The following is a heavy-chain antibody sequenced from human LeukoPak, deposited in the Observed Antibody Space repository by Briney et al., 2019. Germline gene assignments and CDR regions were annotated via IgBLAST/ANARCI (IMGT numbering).Heavy chain of an antibody. CDR2: ISAYNGNT. CDR1: GYTFTSYG. Sequence: ASVKVSCKASGYTFTSYGISWVRQAPGQGLEWMGWISAYNGNTNYAQKLQGRVTMTTDTSTSTAYMELRSLRSDDTAVYYCARGRFYSSSSGGADYWGQGTLVTVSS. CDR3: ARGRFYSSSSGGADY. J-gene: IGHJ4*02. V-gene: IGHV1-18*01. D-gene: IGHD6-6*01.